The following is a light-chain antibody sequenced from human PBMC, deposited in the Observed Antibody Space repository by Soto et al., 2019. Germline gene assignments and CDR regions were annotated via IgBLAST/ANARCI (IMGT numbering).Light chain of an antibody. CDR2: AAS. CDR3: QQGYALVRT. Sequence: DIQMTQSPSSLSTSVGDRVTITCRASQGISTFLNWYQQKPGKAPRLLIYAASRLQSGVPARFSGSGVETDFTLTITSPQPEDVGIYYCQQGYALVRTFGGGTKVE. J-gene: IGKJ4*02. CDR1: QGISTF. V-gene: IGKV1-39*01.